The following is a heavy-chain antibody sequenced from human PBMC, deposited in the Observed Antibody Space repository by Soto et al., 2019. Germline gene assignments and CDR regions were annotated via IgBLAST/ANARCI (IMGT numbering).Heavy chain of an antibody. Sequence: GASVKVSCKASGYTFTGYAIHWVRQAPGQRLEWMGWINGGNGDTKYSQNFQGRVTITRETSASTAYMELTSLGSEDTAVYHCARGYCSSTSCQYYFDYWGQGTPVTVSS. CDR3: ARGYCSSTSCQYYFDY. CDR2: INGGNGDT. J-gene: IGHJ4*02. V-gene: IGHV1-3*01. CDR1: GYTFTGYA. D-gene: IGHD2-2*01.